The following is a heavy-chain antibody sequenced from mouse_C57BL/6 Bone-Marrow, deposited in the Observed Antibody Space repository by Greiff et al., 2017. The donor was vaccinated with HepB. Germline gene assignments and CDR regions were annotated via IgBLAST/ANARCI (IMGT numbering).Heavy chain of an antibody. J-gene: IGHJ2*01. Sequence: VQLQQSGPELVKPGASVKISCEASGYAFSSSWMNWVKQRPGKGLEWIGRIYPGDGDTNYNGKFKGKATLTADKSSSTAYMQLSSLTSEDSAVYFCARRRYDYWGQGTTLTVSS. CDR2: IYPGDGDT. V-gene: IGHV1-82*01. CDR3: ARRRYDY. CDR1: GYAFSSSW.